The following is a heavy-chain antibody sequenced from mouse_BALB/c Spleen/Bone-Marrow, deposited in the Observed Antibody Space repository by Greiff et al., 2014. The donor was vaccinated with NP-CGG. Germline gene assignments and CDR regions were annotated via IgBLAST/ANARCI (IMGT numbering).Heavy chain of an antibody. Sequence: QVQLKESGAELVKPGASVKLSCKASGYTFSGYWMNWVRQRPGQGLEWIGEIYPSNGRTNYNEKFKSMATLTVYKSSSTAYMQLSSLTSEDSAVFYCARLIYGSSYIVDFWGQGTSVTVSS. J-gene: IGHJ4*01. CDR1: GYTFSGYW. CDR3: ARLIYGSSYIVDF. D-gene: IGHD1-1*01. CDR2: IYPSNGRT. V-gene: IGHV1S81*02.